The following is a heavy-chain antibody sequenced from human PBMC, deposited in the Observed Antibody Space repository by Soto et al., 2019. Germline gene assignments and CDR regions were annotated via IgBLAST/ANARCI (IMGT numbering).Heavy chain of an antibody. CDR3: AKRDYDFWSGQYYFDY. J-gene: IGHJ4*02. D-gene: IGHD3-3*01. Sequence: GGSLRLSCAASGFTFSSYWMHWVRQAPGKGLVWVSRMNSDGSSTTYADSVKGRFTISRDNSKNTLYLQMNSLRAEDTAVYYCAKRDYDFWSGQYYFDYWGQGTLVTVSS. CDR1: GFTFSSYW. CDR2: MNSDGSST. V-gene: IGHV3-74*01.